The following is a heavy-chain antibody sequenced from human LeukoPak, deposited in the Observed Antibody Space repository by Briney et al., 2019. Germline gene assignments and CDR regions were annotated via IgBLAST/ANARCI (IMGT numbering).Heavy chain of an antibody. J-gene: IGHJ6*02. V-gene: IGHV1-24*01. CDR3: ATDGRPYYYYGTGV. Sequence: ASVKVSCKVSGYTLTELSVHWVRQAPGKGLEWMGGFDPEDGETIYTQKFQGRVTMTEDTSTDTAYMELSSLRSEDTAVYYCATDGRPYYYYGTGVWGQGTTVTVSS. CDR1: GYTLTELS. CDR2: FDPEDGET.